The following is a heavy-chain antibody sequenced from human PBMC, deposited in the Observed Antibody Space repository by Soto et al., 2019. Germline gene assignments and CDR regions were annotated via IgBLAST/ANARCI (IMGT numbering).Heavy chain of an antibody. CDR2: TYDRGNT. CDR3: ARGGTGAFHV. CDR1: DDSITGGGYF. Sequence: HVQLQESGPGLVKPSQTLTLTCTVSDDSITGGGYFWTWIRQLPGKGLEWLGATYDRGNTFYNPSLTSRGTISLGPSNSRVSPRVTSVTAPYTAIYFCARGGTGAFHVWGQGTLVIVSS. J-gene: IGHJ4*02. D-gene: IGHD3-10*01. V-gene: IGHV4-31*02.